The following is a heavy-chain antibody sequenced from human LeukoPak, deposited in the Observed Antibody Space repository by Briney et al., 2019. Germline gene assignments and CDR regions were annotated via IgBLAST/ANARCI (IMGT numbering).Heavy chain of an antibody. Sequence: GGSLRLSCAASGFTFSSYAMSWVRQAPGKGLEWVSAISGSGGSTYYADSVKGRFTISRDNSKNTLYLQMNSLRAEDTAVYYCARGPPYGDYRGYFDYWGQGTLVTVSS. D-gene: IGHD4-17*01. CDR3: ARGPPYGDYRGYFDY. CDR1: GFTFSSYA. CDR2: ISGSGGST. J-gene: IGHJ4*02. V-gene: IGHV3-23*01.